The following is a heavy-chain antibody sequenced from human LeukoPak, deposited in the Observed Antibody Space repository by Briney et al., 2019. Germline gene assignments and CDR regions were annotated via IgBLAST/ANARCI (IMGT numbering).Heavy chain of an antibody. J-gene: IGHJ4*02. D-gene: IGHD2-2*01. CDR3: ARERYCSSTSCQPPDY. Sequence: PGGSLRLSCAASGFTFSSYSMNWVRQAPGKGLEWVSSISSSSSYMYYADSVKGRFTISRDNAKNSLYLQMNSLRAEDTAVYYCARERYCSSTSCQPPDYWGQGTLVTVSS. CDR1: GFTFSSYS. V-gene: IGHV3-21*01. CDR2: ISSSSSYM.